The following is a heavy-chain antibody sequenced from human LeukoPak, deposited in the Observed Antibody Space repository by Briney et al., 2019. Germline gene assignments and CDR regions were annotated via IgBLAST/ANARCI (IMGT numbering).Heavy chain of an antibody. CDR1: GFTFSDFY. J-gene: IGHJ4*02. CDR2: INKDGSEE. CDR3: ARWPHCQDF. V-gene: IGHV3-7*03. Sequence: PGGSLRLSCAASGFTFSDFYMSWVRQAPGKGLEWVANINKDGSEEKYVDSVKGRFTISGDNAKNSLYLQMSSLRADDTAVYYCARWPHCQDFWGRGTRVTVSS.